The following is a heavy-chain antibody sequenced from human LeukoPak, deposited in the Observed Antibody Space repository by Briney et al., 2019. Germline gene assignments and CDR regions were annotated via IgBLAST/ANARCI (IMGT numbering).Heavy chain of an antibody. CDR3: ARWGSLNVDY. V-gene: IGHV3-66*01. Sequence: GGSLRLSCAASGLTVSSNYMSWVRQAPGKGLEWVSVIYSSGSTYYADSVEGRFTISRDNSKNTLYLQMNSLRVEDTAVYYCARWGSLNVDYWGQGTLVTVSS. J-gene: IGHJ4*02. CDR1: GLTVSSNY. CDR2: IYSSGST. D-gene: IGHD3-16*01.